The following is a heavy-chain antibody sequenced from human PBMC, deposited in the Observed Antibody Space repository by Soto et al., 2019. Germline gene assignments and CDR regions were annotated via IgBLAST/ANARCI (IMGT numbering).Heavy chain of an antibody. J-gene: IGHJ4*02. Sequence: QVQLQQWGAGLLKPSETLSLTCAVYGGSFSGHYWSWIRQPPGKGLEWIGEIIHSGSTNYNPSLKRRVTISVDTSKNQFSLKLNSLTAADTAVYYCARKLISGWYVDSWGQGTPVTVSS. D-gene: IGHD6-19*01. CDR3: ARKLISGWYVDS. CDR2: IIHSGST. CDR1: GGSFSGHY. V-gene: IGHV4-34*12.